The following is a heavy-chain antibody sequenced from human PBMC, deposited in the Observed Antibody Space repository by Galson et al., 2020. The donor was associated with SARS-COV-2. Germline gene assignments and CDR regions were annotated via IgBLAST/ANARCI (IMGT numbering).Heavy chain of an antibody. CDR2: IRGSGDTT. V-gene: IGHV3-23*01. D-gene: IGHD3-9*01. CDR1: GFTFSNCP. CDR3: AKEVPMTGRTDEYFHH. J-gene: IGHJ1*01. Sequence: GESLKISCAASGFTFSNCPMSWVRQAPGQGLEWVSEIRGSGDTTYYADSVKGRFTIYRDTSRNTLYLQMNSLRAEDTAMYYCAKEVPMTGRTDEYFHHWGQGTLVTVSS.